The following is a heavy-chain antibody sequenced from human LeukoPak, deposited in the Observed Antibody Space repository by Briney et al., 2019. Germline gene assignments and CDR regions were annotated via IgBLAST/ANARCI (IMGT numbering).Heavy chain of an antibody. CDR3: ARGSHPQKIPMVRGGKRPYYMDV. J-gene: IGHJ6*03. CDR2: ISYDGSNK. Sequence: PGRSLRLSCAASGFTFSSYGMHWVRQAPCKGLEWVAVISYDGSNKYYADSVKGRFTISRDNAQSSLYLQMNSLRAGDKAVYYCARGSHPQKIPMVRGGKRPYYMDVWGKGTTVTISS. V-gene: IGHV3-30*03. D-gene: IGHD3-10*01. CDR1: GFTFSSYG.